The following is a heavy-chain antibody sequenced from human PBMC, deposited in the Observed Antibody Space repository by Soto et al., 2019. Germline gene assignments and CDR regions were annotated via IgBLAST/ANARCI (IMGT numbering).Heavy chain of an antibody. J-gene: IGHJ5*02. D-gene: IGHD3-10*01. Sequence: SGPTLVNPTQTLTLTCTFSGFSLSTSGVGVGWIRQPPGKALEWLALIYWNDDKRYSPSLRGRLTITKDTSKNQVVLTMTNMDAVDTATYYCAHILWFGELSGWFDPWGQGTLVTGSS. CDR3: AHILWFGELSGWFDP. V-gene: IGHV2-5*01. CDR1: GFSLSTSGVG. CDR2: IYWNDDK.